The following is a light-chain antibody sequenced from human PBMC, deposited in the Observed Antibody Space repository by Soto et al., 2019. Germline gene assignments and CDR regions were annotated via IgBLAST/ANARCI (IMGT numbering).Light chain of an antibody. CDR1: QSISSW. CDR2: RAS. Sequence: DIHMTQSPSTLSASVGDRVTITCRASQSISSWLAWYQQKPGKAPKLLIYRASNLESGVPSRFSGSGSGTEFTLTISSLQPDDFATYYCQQYDTCWTFGQGTKVEIK. CDR3: QQYDTCWT. J-gene: IGKJ1*01. V-gene: IGKV1-5*03.